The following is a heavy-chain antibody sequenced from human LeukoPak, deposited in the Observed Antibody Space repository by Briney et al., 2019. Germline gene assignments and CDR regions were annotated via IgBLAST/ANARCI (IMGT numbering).Heavy chain of an antibody. CDR2: ISSSSSHI. Sequence: PGGSLRLSCAASGFTFSSYSMNWVRQAPGKGLEWVSSISSSSSHIYYADSVKGRFTISRDNAKNSLYLQMNSLRAEDTAVYYCARVPNDSSGYYFDYWGQGTLVTVSS. V-gene: IGHV3-21*01. D-gene: IGHD3-22*01. CDR1: GFTFSSYS. CDR3: ARVPNDSSGYYFDY. J-gene: IGHJ4*02.